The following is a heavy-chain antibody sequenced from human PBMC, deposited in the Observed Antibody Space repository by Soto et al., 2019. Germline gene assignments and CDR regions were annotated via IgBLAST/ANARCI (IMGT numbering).Heavy chain of an antibody. J-gene: IGHJ6*02. CDR2: ISRTSIYI. V-gene: IGHV3-21*01. D-gene: IGHD3-16*01. CDR1: GFIFSNYS. Sequence: EVHLVESGGGLVKPGGSLRLSCAASGFIFSNYSMNWVRQAPGKGLEWVSAISRTSIYIYYPDSLNGRFTVSRDNAKNSVYLQMNSLRAEDTAVYYCARDSLGGGMDVWGQGTTVTVSS. CDR3: ARDSLGGGMDV.